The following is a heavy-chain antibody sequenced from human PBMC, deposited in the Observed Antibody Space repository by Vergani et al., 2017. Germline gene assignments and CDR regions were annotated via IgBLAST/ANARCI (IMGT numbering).Heavy chain of an antibody. CDR2: ITGSGGST. CDR3: AKGIAMVRGLINDYYYCLDV. Sequence: EVQLLESGGGLVQPGGSLRLSCAASGFTFSSSVMSWVRQAPGKGLEWVSAITGSGGSTYYADSVRGRFTISRDNSKNTLYLQMNSVRDEDTAVYYCAKGIAMVRGLINDYYYCLDVWGQGTTVTVSS. V-gene: IGHV3-23*01. D-gene: IGHD3-10*01. J-gene: IGHJ6*02. CDR1: GFTFSSSV.